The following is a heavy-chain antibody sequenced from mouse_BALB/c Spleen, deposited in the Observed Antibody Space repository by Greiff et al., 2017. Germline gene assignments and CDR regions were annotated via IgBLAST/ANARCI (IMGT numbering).Heavy chain of an antibody. Sequence: EVKLMESGAELVRSGASVKLSCTASGFNIKDYYMHWVKQRPEQGLEWIGWIDPENGDTEYAPKFQGKATMTADTSSNTAYLQLSSLTSEDTAVYYCNAYYYGSSPFAYWGQGTLVTVSA. CDR2: IDPENGDT. CDR1: GFNIKDYY. V-gene: IGHV14-4*02. D-gene: IGHD1-1*01. CDR3: NAYYYGSSPFAY. J-gene: IGHJ3*01.